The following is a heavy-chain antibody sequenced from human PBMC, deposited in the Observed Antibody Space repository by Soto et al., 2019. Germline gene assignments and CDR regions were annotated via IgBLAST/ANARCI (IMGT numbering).Heavy chain of an antibody. CDR1: GFSFSRYA. J-gene: IGHJ5*02. CDR3: ARDAIGDATNWFDT. V-gene: IGHV3-48*02. CDR2: ISMSGTAV. D-gene: IGHD3-16*01. Sequence: GGSLRLSCAASGFSFSRYAMSWVRQAPGKGLEWISYISMSGTAVFYADSVKGRFTISRDNAQKSLYLEMISLRDDDTAMYFCARDAIGDATNWFDTWGQGSLFTVSS.